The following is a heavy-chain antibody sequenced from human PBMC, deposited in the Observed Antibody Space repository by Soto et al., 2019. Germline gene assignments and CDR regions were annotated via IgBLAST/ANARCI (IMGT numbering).Heavy chain of an antibody. J-gene: IGHJ4*02. CDR2: MSTSKGNT. CDR1: GYKFTSNG. CDR3: ARDQRRNFDY. Sequence: QVRLVQSGAEMKMPGASVKVSCKASGYKFTSNGISWVRQAPGQGLEWMGWMSTSKGNTNYAQKLQGRVTMTTDTSTSTAYMELRSLRSDDTAVYYCARDQRRNFDYWGQGTLVTVSS. V-gene: IGHV1-18*01.